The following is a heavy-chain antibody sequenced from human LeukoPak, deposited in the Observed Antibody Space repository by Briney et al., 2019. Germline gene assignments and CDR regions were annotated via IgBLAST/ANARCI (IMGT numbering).Heavy chain of an antibody. CDR3: VRDGSGISDSAFDV. J-gene: IGHJ3*01. CDR1: GFTFGDHP. D-gene: IGHD3-22*01. Sequence: PGGSLRLSCVASGFTFGDHPMDWVRQAPGKGLEGVGRSRRKNRNYSTEYAASVKGRFSISRDESKNLLFLQLNSLRNEDTAVYYCVRDGSGISDSAFDVWGQGTMVTVSS. CDR2: SRRKNRNYST. V-gene: IGHV3-72*01.